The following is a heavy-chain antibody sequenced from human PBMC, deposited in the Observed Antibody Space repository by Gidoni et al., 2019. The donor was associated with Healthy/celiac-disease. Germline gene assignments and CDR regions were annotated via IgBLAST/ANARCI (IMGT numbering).Heavy chain of an antibody. J-gene: IGHJ5*02. CDR1: GGSISSSSYY. CDR3: ARSLVLLWFGELQADRGNNWFDP. D-gene: IGHD3-10*01. CDR2: IYYSGST. V-gene: IGHV4-39*01. Sequence: QLQLQESGPGLVKPSETLSLTCTVSGGSISSSSYYWGWIRQPPGKGLEWIGSIYYSGSTYYNPSLKSRVTISVDTSKNQFSLKLSSVTAADTAVYYCARSLVLLWFGELQADRGNNWFDPWGQGTLVTVSS.